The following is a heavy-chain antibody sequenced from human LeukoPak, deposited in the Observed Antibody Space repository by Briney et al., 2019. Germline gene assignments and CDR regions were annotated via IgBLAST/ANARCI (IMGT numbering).Heavy chain of an antibody. CDR2: ISYDGSNK. D-gene: IGHD3-22*01. V-gene: IGHV3-30-3*01. CDR3: ARDHYSSGYYLSAY. Sequence: PWGSVRLSCAASGFTFSSYAMHWVGQAPGKGLEWVAVISYDGSNKYYADSVKGGFTISRDSSKNTMYLQMNSLRAEDTAVYYCARDHYSSGYYLSAYWGQGTLVTVSS. CDR1: GFTFSSYA. J-gene: IGHJ4*02.